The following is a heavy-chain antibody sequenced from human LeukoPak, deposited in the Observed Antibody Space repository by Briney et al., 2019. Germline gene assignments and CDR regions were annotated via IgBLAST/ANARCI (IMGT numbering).Heavy chain of an antibody. Sequence: GGSLRLSCVGSGFPFSSYSMNWVRQAPGKGLEWVSSIDLSGNHINYADSVKDRFTISRDNAKNSLFLQMDSLRVEDTAVYYCARDRGLGQPNWFTSWGQGTLVTVSS. CDR3: ARDRGLGQPNWFTS. J-gene: IGHJ5*01. CDR1: GFPFSSYS. D-gene: IGHD3-16*01. V-gene: IGHV3-21*01. CDR2: IDLSGNHI.